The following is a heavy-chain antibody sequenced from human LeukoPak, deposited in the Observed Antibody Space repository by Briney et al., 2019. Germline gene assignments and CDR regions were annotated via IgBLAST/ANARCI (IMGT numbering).Heavy chain of an antibody. V-gene: IGHV3-21*01. D-gene: IGHD6-19*01. Sequence: GGSLRLSCAASGFTFSSYSMNWVRQAPGKGLEWVSSISSSSSYIYYADSVKGRFTISRDNAKNSLYLQMNSLRAEDTAVYYCARDDIAVAAIDYWGQRTLVTVSS. CDR3: ARDDIAVAAIDY. CDR2: ISSSSSYI. J-gene: IGHJ4*02. CDR1: GFTFSSYS.